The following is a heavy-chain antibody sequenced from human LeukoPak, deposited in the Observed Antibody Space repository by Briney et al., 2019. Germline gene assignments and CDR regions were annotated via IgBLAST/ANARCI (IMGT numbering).Heavy chain of an antibody. CDR2: IYYSGST. CDR1: GYSISSSYY. J-gene: IGHJ6*03. V-gene: IGHV4-61*01. CDR3: ARAYYNYYYYYMDV. Sequence: PSETLSLTCTVSGYSISSSYYWGWIRQPPGKGLEWIGYIYYSGSTNYNPSLKSRVTISVDTSKNQFSLKLSSVTAADTAVYYCARAYYNYYYYYMDVWGKGTTVTISS. D-gene: IGHD3-10*01.